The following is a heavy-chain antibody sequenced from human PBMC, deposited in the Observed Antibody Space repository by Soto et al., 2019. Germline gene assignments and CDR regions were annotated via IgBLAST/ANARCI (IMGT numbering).Heavy chain of an antibody. CDR3: ARGRDSAFDI. CDR1: GDSLSSNGVA. V-gene: IGHV6-1*01. Sequence: QVRLQQSGPGLVKPSQTLSLTCAITGDSLSSNGVAWAWIRQSPSRGLEWLGRTHYTSKWSSDYAASLRSRITVNPDTSKNQFSLQLSSVTPEDTAVYYCARGRDSAFDIWGQGTVVTVSS. J-gene: IGHJ3*02. CDR2: THYTSKWSS.